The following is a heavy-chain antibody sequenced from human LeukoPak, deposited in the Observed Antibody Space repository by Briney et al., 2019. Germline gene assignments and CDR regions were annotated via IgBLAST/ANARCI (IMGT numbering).Heavy chain of an antibody. CDR3: ARVHHYYDSSGLRSGCIDY. Sequence: GGSLRLSCAVSGFTFGNYDMHWVRQTPGKGLEWVAVIWHDGSKEFYVDSVKGRFTISRDNSENTLYLQMNSLRAEDTAVYYCARVHHYYDSSGLRSGCIDYWGQGTLVTVSS. D-gene: IGHD3-22*01. V-gene: IGHV3-33*01. CDR2: IWHDGSKE. J-gene: IGHJ4*02. CDR1: GFTFGNYD.